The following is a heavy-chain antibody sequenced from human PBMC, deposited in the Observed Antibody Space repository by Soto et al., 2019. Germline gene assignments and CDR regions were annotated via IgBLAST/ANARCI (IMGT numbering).Heavy chain of an antibody. D-gene: IGHD1-26*01. V-gene: IGHV4-39*01. CDR3: ARHGGLVGARGWFDP. CDR1: GCSLGSSSYY. Sequence: SETLSLPCTVSGCSLGSSSYYWGWIRQPPGKGLEWIGSIYYSGSNYYNPSLKSRVTISVETSKNQFSLKLSSVTAADTAVYYCARHGGLVGARGWFDPWGQGTLVTVSS. CDR2: IYYSGSN. J-gene: IGHJ5*02.